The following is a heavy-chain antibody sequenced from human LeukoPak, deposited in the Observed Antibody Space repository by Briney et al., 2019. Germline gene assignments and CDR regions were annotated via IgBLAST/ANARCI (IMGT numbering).Heavy chain of an antibody. D-gene: IGHD4-11*01. V-gene: IGHV4-34*01. Sequence: SETLSLTCAVYGGSVSGYYWSCIRQPPGKGLEWIGEINHSGSTNYNPSLKSRVTLSVDTSKNQFSLKLSSVTAADTAVYYCARDRTTDAFDIWGQGTMVTVSS. CDR1: GGSVSGYY. CDR3: ARDRTTDAFDI. CDR2: INHSGST. J-gene: IGHJ3*02.